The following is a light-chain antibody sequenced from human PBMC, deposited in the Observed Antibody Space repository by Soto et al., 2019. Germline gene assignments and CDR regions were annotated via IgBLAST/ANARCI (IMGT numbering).Light chain of an antibody. Sequence: QSVLTQPPSASGSPGQSVTISCTGTSSDIGAYIYVSWYQQHPGKAPKLMISEVSRRPSGVPERFSGSKSGNTASPTVSGLQADDEAHYYCSSYAGSNNFVFGTGTKLTVL. CDR1: SSDIGAYIY. V-gene: IGLV2-8*01. CDR3: SSYAGSNNFV. CDR2: EVS. J-gene: IGLJ1*01.